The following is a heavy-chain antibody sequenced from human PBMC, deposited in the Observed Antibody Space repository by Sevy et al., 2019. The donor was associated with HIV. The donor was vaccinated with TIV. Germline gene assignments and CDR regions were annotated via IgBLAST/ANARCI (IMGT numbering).Heavy chain of an antibody. CDR1: GFTFSSYA. CDR2: ISGSGGST. CDR3: AKWGYYDFWSGYYGNY. D-gene: IGHD3-3*01. V-gene: IGHV3-23*01. J-gene: IGHJ4*02. Sequence: GGSLRLSCAASGFTFSSYAMSWVRQAPGKGLEWVSAISGSGGSTYYADSVKGRFTISRDNSKNTLYLQMNSLRAEDRAVYYCAKWGYYDFWSGYYGNYWGQGTLVTVSS.